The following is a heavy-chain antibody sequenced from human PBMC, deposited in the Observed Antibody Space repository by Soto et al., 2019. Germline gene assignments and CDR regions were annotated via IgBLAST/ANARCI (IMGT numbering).Heavy chain of an antibody. CDR1: GYTFTSDG. J-gene: IGHJ3*02. V-gene: IGHV1-18*01. Sequence: QVQLVQSGAEVKKPGASVKVSCKASGYTFTSDGISWVRQAPGQGLEWMGWISADNGNTNYAQKLQGRVTMTTDTSTRTAYMELRSLRSADTAVYYCVYGDYPSDAFDIWGQGTMVTVSS. CDR3: VYGDYPSDAFDI. D-gene: IGHD4-17*01. CDR2: ISADNGNT.